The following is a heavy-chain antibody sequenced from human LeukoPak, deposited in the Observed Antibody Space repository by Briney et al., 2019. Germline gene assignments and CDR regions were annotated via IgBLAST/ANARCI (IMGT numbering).Heavy chain of an antibody. J-gene: IGHJ6*03. CDR1: GGSINTYY. V-gene: IGHV4-59*01. Sequence: SETLSLTCTVSGGSINTYYWSYIRQPAGKGLEWIGYIYYSGSTNYNPSLKSRVTISVDTSKNQFSLKLSSVTAADTAVYYCARARYYYYMDVWGKGTTVTISS. CDR2: IYYSGST. CDR3: ARARYYYYMDV.